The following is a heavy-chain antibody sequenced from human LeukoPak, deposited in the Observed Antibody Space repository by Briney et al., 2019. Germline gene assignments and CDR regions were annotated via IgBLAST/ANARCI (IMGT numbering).Heavy chain of an antibody. D-gene: IGHD3-16*01. CDR2: IYCSGST. J-gene: IGHJ6*03. CDR3: ARDWGVAATPGYMDV. CDR1: GGSISSYY. Sequence: SETLSLTCTVSGGSISSYYWSWIRQPPGKGLEWIGYIYCSGSTNYNPSLKSRVTISVDTSKNQFSLKLTSVTAADTAVYYCARDWGVAATPGYMDVWGKGTTVTVSS. V-gene: IGHV4-59*01.